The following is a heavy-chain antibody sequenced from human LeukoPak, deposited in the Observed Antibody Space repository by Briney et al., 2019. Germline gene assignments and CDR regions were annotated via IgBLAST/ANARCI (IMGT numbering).Heavy chain of an antibody. CDR1: GDTFTVYY. CDR3: ATTAGT. V-gene: IGHV1-69-2*01. Sequence: AAVKISCKVSGDTFTVYYMHWVQPAPEKRLEWMGLVDTEDGETIYAEKMQGRVTITADTSTDTAYMELSSLRSEDTAVYYCATTAGTWGQGTLVTVSS. J-gene: IGHJ5*02. CDR2: VDTEDGET.